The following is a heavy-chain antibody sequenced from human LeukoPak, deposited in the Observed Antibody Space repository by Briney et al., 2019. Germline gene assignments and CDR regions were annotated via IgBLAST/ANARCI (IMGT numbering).Heavy chain of an antibody. CDR3: ASDRKQQLGFGAFDI. CDR1: GGTFSSYA. Sequence: SVKVSCKASGGTFSSYAISWVRQAPGQGLEWMGGIIPIFGTANYAQKFQGRVTITADESTSTAYMELSSLRSEDTAVYYCASDRKQQLGFGAFDIWGQGTMVTVSS. J-gene: IGHJ3*02. D-gene: IGHD6-13*01. V-gene: IGHV1-69*13. CDR2: IIPIFGTA.